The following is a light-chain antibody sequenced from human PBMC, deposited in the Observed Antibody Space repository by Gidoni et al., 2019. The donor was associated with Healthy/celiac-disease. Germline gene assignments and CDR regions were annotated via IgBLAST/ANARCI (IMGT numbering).Light chain of an antibody. CDR2: GAS. Sequence: EIAMAESPATLSVSPGERATLACRASQSVSSNLAWYQQKPGQAPRLLIYGASTRATGIPARFIGSGSGTEFPLPISTLQSEDFVVYYRKQYNNRPTWTFGQGTKVEIK. V-gene: IGKV3-15*01. CDR1: QSVSSN. CDR3: KQYNNRPTWT. J-gene: IGKJ1*01.